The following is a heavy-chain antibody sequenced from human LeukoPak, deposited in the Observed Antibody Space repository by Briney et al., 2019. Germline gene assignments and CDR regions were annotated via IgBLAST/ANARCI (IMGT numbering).Heavy chain of an antibody. CDR3: AKVSHYYDRKGNPSIDAFDI. CDR1: GFTFSSYA. D-gene: IGHD3-22*01. CDR2: ISGSGGST. V-gene: IGHV3-23*01. J-gene: IGHJ3*02. Sequence: GASLRLSCAASGFTFSSYAMSWVRQAPGEGVEWVSDISGSGGSTYYADSVKGRFTISRDNSKNTLYLQMNNLRPEVTAVYYCAKVSHYYDRKGNPSIDAFDIWGQGTMVTVSS.